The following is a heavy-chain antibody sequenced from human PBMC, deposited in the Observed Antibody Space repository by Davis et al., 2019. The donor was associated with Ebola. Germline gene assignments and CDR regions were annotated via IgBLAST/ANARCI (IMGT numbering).Heavy chain of an antibody. Sequence: AASVKVSCKASGGTFSSYAISWVRQAPGQGLEWMGGIIPIFGTANYAQKFQGRVTITADESTSTAYMELSSLRSEDTAVYYCARDSGGYRHYYYYYMDVWGKGTTVTVSS. CDR2: IIPIFGTA. CDR1: GGTFSSYA. CDR3: ARDSGGYRHYYYYYMDV. J-gene: IGHJ6*03. D-gene: IGHD2-15*01. V-gene: IGHV1-69*13.